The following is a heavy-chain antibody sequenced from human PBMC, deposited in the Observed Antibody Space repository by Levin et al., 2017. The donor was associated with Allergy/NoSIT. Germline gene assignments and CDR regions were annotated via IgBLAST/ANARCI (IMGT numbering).Heavy chain of an antibody. Sequence: GESLKISCAASGFTFSSYGMHWVRQAPGKGLEWVAVISYDGSNKYYADSVKGRFTISRDNSKNTLYLQMNSLRAEDTAVYYCAKPRLRFLEWFLFDYWGQGTLVTVSS. V-gene: IGHV3-30*18. D-gene: IGHD3-3*01. CDR3: AKPRLRFLEWFLFDY. J-gene: IGHJ4*02. CDR2: ISYDGSNK. CDR1: GFTFSSYG.